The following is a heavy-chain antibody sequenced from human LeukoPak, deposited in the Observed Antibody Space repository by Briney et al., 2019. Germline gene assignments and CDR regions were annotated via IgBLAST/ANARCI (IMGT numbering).Heavy chain of an antibody. CDR3: ARLVLDSSSSFDY. V-gene: IGHV4-39*01. Sequence: PSETLSLTCTVSGDSISGSSYYWGWIRQPPGKGLEWIGSIYYSGSTYFKSSLKSRVTISVDTSKNQFSLKLRSVTAADTAVYYCARLVLDSSSSFDYWGQGTLVTVSS. D-gene: IGHD6-6*01. J-gene: IGHJ4*02. CDR2: IYYSGST. CDR1: GDSISGSSYY.